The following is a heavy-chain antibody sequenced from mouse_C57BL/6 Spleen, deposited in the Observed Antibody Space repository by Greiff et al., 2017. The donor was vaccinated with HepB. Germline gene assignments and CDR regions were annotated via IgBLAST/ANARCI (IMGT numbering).Heavy chain of an antibody. J-gene: IGHJ2*01. D-gene: IGHD1-1*01. CDR3: ARVDYYGSRSFFDC. Sequence: VQLQQPGAELVKPGASVKMSCKASGYTFTSYWITWVKQRPGQGLEWIGDIYPGSGSTNYNEKFKSKATLTVDTSSSTAYMQLSSLTSEDSAVYYCARVDYYGSRSFFDCWGQGTTLTVSS. CDR1: GYTFTSYW. CDR2: IYPGSGST. V-gene: IGHV1-55*01.